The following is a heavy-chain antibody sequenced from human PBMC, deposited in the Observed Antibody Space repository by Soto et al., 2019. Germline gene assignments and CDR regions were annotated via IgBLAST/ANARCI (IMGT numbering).Heavy chain of an antibody. D-gene: IGHD3-22*01. Sequence: QVQLQESGPGLVKASETLSLTCTVSGGSISSHYWSWIRQPAGKGLEWIGRIYTSGSGSTNYYPSLKSRVTRSVDTSKNQFSLKLSSVTAARTAVYYCARGRGYDSRGHYSDAFDIWGQWTMVTVSP. CDR2: IYTSGSGST. V-gene: IGHV4-4*07. J-gene: IGHJ3*02. CDR3: ARGRGYDSRGHYSDAFDI. CDR1: GGSISSHY.